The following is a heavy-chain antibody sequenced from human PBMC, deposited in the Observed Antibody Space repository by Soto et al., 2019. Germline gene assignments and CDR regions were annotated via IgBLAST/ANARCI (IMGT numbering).Heavy chain of an antibody. Sequence: GGSLRLSCAASGFTFSSYGMHWVRQAPGKGLEWVAVIWYDGSNKYYADSVKGRFTISRDNSKNTLYLQMNSLRAEDTAVYYCARGDFGYDILTGYIDYWGQGT. J-gene: IGHJ4*02. CDR2: IWYDGSNK. CDR3: ARGDFGYDILTGYIDY. V-gene: IGHV3-33*01. CDR1: GFTFSSYG. D-gene: IGHD3-9*01.